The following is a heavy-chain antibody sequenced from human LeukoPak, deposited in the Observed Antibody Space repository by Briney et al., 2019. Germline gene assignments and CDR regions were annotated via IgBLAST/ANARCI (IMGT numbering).Heavy chain of an antibody. CDR1: GFTFSDYG. CDR3: VKVAKYYYGSETYYFFEH. CDR2: ISSSSSTI. J-gene: IGHJ4*02. D-gene: IGHD3-10*01. V-gene: IGHV3-48*04. Sequence: GGSLRLSCAASGFTFSDYGMNWVRQAPGKGLEWVSYISSSSSTIYYAHSVKGRFTISRDNAKNSLDLQMNSLRVEDTGIYYCVKVAKYYYGSETYYFFEHWGQGTPVTASS.